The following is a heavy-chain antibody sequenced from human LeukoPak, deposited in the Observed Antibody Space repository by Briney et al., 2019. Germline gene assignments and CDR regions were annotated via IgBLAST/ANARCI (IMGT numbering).Heavy chain of an antibody. V-gene: IGHV3-11*06. CDR3: ARQQTSAATGGFDF. D-gene: IGHD6-25*01. Sequence: GGSLRLSCAASGFTFNDYYMTWIRQAPGKGLEWVPYISSTGSYTIFADSVKGRFTISRDNAKNSLYLQMSNLRAEDTALYYCARQQTSAATGGFDFWGQGTLVTVSS. CDR1: GFTFNDYY. J-gene: IGHJ4*02. CDR2: ISSTGSYT.